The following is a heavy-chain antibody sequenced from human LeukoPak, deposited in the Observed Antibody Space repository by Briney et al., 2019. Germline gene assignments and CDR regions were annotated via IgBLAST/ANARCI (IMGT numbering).Heavy chain of an antibody. CDR1: GASISSGDYF. CDR2: ISYSGST. CDR3: ARVHYSGYYPLDY. Sequence: SETLSLTCTVSGASISSGDYFWTWVRHPPGKGLEWIGYISYSGSTYYNPSLKSRVTMSADTSKNHLSLRLSSVTVADTAVYYCARVHYSGYYPLDYWGPGTLVTVSS. V-gene: IGHV4-30-4*01. D-gene: IGHD3-22*01. J-gene: IGHJ4*02.